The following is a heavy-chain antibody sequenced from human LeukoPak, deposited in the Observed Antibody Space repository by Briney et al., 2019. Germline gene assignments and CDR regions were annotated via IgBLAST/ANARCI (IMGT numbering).Heavy chain of an antibody. Sequence: SETLSLTCTVSSGSITTYYWSWIRQPPGKGLEWIGYIYYSRGTMYNPSVKSRVTISIDTSKSQLSLKVNSVTAADTAVYYCASSEEGSGILFHYWGQGTLVTVSS. CDR3: ASSEEGSGILFHY. V-gene: IGHV4-59*08. J-gene: IGHJ4*02. D-gene: IGHD3-10*01. CDR1: SGSITTYY. CDR2: IYYSRGT.